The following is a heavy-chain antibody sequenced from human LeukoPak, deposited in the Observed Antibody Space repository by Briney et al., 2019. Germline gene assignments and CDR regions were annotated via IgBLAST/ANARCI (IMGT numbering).Heavy chain of an antibody. CDR1: GYTFTSCA. D-gene: IGHD3-22*01. CDR2: INAGNGNT. Sequence: ASVKVSCKASGYTFTSCAMHWVRQAPGQRLEWMGWINAGNGNTKYSQKFQGRVTITRDTSASTAYMELSSLRSEDTAVYYCATMIVVADYFDYWGQGTLVTVSS. J-gene: IGHJ4*02. CDR3: ATMIVVADYFDY. V-gene: IGHV1-3*01.